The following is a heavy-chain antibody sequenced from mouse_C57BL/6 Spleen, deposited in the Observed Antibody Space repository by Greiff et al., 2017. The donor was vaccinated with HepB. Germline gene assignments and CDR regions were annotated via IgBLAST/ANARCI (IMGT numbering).Heavy chain of an antibody. D-gene: IGHD1-1*01. CDR2: ILPGSGST. Sequence: QVQLQQSGAELMKPGASVKLSCKATGYTFTGYWIEWVKQRPGHGLEWIGEILPGSGSTNYNEKFKGKATSTADTSSNTAYMQLSSLTTEDSAIYYCARSPMTVVAHDWYFDVWGTGTTVTVSS. CDR1: GYTFTGYW. J-gene: IGHJ1*03. CDR3: ARSPMTVVAHDWYFDV. V-gene: IGHV1-9*01.